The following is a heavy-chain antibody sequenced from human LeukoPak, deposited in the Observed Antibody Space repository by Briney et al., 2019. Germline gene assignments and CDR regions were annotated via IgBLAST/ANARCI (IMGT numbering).Heavy chain of an antibody. J-gene: IGHJ4*02. D-gene: IGHD1-26*01. V-gene: IGHV3-23*01. Sequence: QPGGSLRLSCAASGFTFSSYEMNWVRQAPGKGLEWVSAITGSGDSTYYADSVKGRFTISRDNSKNTLYLQMNSLRAEDTAVYYCAKDYATVGDYDYWGQGTLVTVSS. CDR1: GFTFSSYE. CDR2: ITGSGDST. CDR3: AKDYATVGDYDY.